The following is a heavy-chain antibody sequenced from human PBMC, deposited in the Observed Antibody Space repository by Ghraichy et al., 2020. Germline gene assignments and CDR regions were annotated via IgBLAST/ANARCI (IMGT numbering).Heavy chain of an antibody. J-gene: IGHJ6*02. D-gene: IGHD4-23*01. Sequence: GESLNISCVGSGFTFGAYSMNWVRQSPGKRLEWISYITSSSSFKSYADSVKGRFTISRDNAQNSLSLQMSSLTDEETAVYYRARGSTVVRFYYYDGMDVWGQGTTVTVSS. CDR2: ITSSSSFK. V-gene: IGHV3-48*02. CDR3: ARGSTVVRFYYYDGMDV. CDR1: GFTFGAYS.